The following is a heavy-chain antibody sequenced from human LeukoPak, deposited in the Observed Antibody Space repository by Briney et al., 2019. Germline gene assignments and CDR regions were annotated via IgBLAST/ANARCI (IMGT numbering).Heavy chain of an antibody. V-gene: IGHV1-24*01. CDR3: ARGDDILTY. J-gene: IGHJ4*02. D-gene: IGHD3-9*01. CDR1: GYTLTELS. Sequence: GASVKVSCKVSGYTLTELSMHWVRQAPGKGLEWMGGFDPEDGETIYAQKFQGRVTMTRNTSISTAYMELSSLRSEDTAVYYCARGDDILTYWGQGTLVTVSS. CDR2: FDPEDGET.